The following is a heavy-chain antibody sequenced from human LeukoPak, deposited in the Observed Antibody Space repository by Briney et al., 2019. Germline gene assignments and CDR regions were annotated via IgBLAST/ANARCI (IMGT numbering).Heavy chain of an antibody. CDR1: GFTFSSYS. CDR2: MSTSGSYT. CDR3: AREGQQLALDY. D-gene: IGHD6-13*01. Sequence: GGSLRLSCAASGFTFSSYSMNWVRQAPGKGLEWVSSMSTSGSYTYYADSVRGRFTISRDNAKNSLYLQMNSLRAEDTAVYYCAREGQQLALDYWGQGTLVTVSS. J-gene: IGHJ4*02. V-gene: IGHV3-21*01.